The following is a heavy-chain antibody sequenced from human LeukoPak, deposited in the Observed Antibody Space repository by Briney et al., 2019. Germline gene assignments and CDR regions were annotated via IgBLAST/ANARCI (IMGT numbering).Heavy chain of an antibody. J-gene: IGHJ6*03. D-gene: IGHD2-2*01. CDR2: INSDGRRT. V-gene: IGHV3-74*01. CDR1: GFTISNHW. Sequence: GGSLRLPCAASGFTISNHWMHWVRQAPGKGLVWVSRINSDGRRTSYADSVKGRFTIPRDNAKNTLYLQMNSLRPDDTAVYYCAREVEVVPATMGAYYYYYMDVWGKGTTVTVSS. CDR3: AREVEVVPATMGAYYYYYMDV.